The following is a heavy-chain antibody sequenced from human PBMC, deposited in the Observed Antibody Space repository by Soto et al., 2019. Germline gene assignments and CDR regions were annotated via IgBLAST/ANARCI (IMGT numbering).Heavy chain of an antibody. CDR2: INPNDVGT. CDR3: ARVAWQSLAY. CDR1: GYTLTSHH. D-gene: IGHD5-12*01. V-gene: IGHV1-46*01. Sequence: QVQLVQSGAEVQKPGASVKGSCQASGYTLTSHHLHWVRQAPGQGLEWMGIINPNDVGTLYAQKFQGRVTMTRDTSTSTAYMELSSLRSEDTAVDYCARVAWQSLAYWGQGTLVTVSS. J-gene: IGHJ4*02.